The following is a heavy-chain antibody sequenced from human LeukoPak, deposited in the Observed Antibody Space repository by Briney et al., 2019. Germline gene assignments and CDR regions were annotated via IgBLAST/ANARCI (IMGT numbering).Heavy chain of an antibody. J-gene: IGHJ5*02. CDR3: ARRNILGSTKAPLDL. CDR2: IYPGDSDT. CDR1: GTIFSNYF. Sequence: GESLQISGQCAGTIFSNYFIAGVRQLPGKGLEWMGIIYPGDSDTRDSPSFQGQVTISADKSINTVYLQWGSLEASDTAMYYCARRNILGSTKAPLDLWDQGTLVTVSS. V-gene: IGHV5-51*01. D-gene: IGHD1-26*01.